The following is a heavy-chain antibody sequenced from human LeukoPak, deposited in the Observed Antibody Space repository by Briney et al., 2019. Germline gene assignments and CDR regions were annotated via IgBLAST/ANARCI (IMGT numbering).Heavy chain of an antibody. CDR3: ARASSAFDI. CDR2: IYTSGST. J-gene: IGHJ3*02. Sequence: SETLSLTCTVSGGSISSGSYYWSWIRQPAGKGLEWIGRIYTSGSTNYNPSLKSRVTMSVDTSKNQFSLKLSSVTAADTAVYYCARASSAFDIWGQGTMVTVSS. D-gene: IGHD6-6*01. V-gene: IGHV4-61*02. CDR1: GGSISSGSYY.